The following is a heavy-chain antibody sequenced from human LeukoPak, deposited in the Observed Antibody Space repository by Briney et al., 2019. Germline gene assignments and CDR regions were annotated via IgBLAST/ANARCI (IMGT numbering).Heavy chain of an antibody. J-gene: IGHJ4*02. CDR3: ASMVPAGYFDY. CDR1: GGSISAYY. Sequence: SETLSLTCTVSGGSISAYYWSWIRQPPGKGLQWIGYIYYSGGTNYNPSLKSRVTIPVDTSKNQFSLKLNSVTAADTAVYYCASMVPAGYFDYWGQGTLVTVSS. D-gene: IGHD2-2*01. V-gene: IGHV4-59*01. CDR2: IYYSGGT.